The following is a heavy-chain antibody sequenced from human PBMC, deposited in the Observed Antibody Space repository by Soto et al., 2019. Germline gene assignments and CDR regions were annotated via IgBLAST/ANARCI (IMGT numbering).Heavy chain of an antibody. CDR2: IRSKANSYAT. CDR1: GFTFSGSA. CDR3: TRPGSLKWDDY. V-gene: IGHV3-73*02. J-gene: IGHJ4*02. D-gene: IGHD1-26*01. Sequence: EVQLVESGGGLVQPGGSLNLSCAASGFTFSGSAMHWVRQASGKGLEWVGRIRSKANSYATAYAASVKGRFTISRDDSKNTAYLQMNSLKTKDTAVYYCTRPGSLKWDDYWGQGTLVTVSS.